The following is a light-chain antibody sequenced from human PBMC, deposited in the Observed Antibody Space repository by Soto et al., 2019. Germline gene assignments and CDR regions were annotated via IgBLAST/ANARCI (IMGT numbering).Light chain of an antibody. CDR1: QSVTSSY. V-gene: IGKV3-20*01. Sequence: EIVLKQSPGTLSLSTGERVTLSCRASQSVTSSYLAWFQQKGGQAPRLLIYGASSRATGIPDRFSGSGSGTDFTLTISRLEPEDFAVYYCHQYANSPRTFGQVTKVDI. CDR3: HQYANSPRT. J-gene: IGKJ1*01. CDR2: GAS.